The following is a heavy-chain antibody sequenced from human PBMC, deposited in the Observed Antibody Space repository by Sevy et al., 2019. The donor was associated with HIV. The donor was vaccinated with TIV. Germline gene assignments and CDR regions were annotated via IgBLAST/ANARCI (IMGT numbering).Heavy chain of an antibody. V-gene: IGHV3-30*04. J-gene: IGHJ1*01. CDR2: MSYDGSHK. D-gene: IGHD1-26*01. Sequence: GGSLRLSCAASGFIFSNFAMHWVRQAPGKGLEWVAVMSYDGSHKYYADSVRGRFTVSRDNSRNILSLEMNSLRREDTALYYCARGANNDEFFHHWGQGTLVTVSS. CDR1: GFIFSNFA. CDR3: ARGANNDEFFHH.